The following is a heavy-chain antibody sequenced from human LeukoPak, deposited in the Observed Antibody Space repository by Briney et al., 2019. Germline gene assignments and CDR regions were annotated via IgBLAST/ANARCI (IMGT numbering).Heavy chain of an antibody. J-gene: IGHJ4*02. CDR1: GGFFSGYY. CDR3: ARQEVILFDY. Sequence: PSETLSLTCAVYGGFFSGYYWSWIRQPPGKGLEWIGEINHSGSTNYNPSLKSRVTISVDTSKNQFSLKLSSVTAADTAVYYCARQEVILFDYWGQGTLVTVSS. V-gene: IGHV4-34*01. CDR2: INHSGST. D-gene: IGHD3-16*01.